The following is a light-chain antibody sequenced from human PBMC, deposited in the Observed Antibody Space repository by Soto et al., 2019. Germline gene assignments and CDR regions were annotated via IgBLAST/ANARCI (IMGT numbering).Light chain of an antibody. CDR1: SSDVGGYDR. Sequence: QSALTQPASVSGSPGQSIAISCTGTSSDVGGYDRVSWYQQHPDKAPTLMIYEVNKRPSGVSSRFSGSKSGNTASLTISGLQAEDEDDYYCCSSVGSPNWVFGGGTKLTVL. J-gene: IGLJ3*02. CDR3: CSSVGSPNWV. V-gene: IGLV2-23*02. CDR2: EVN.